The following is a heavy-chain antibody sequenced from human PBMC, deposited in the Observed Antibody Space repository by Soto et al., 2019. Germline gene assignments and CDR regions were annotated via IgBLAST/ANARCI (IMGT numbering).Heavy chain of an antibody. Sequence: PGGSLRLSCSASGFTFSSYAMHWVRQAPGKGLEYVSAISSNGGSTYYADSVKGRFTISRDNSKNTLYLQMSSLRAEDTAVYYCVKGSRIAVAGRGFQHWGQGTLVTVSS. CDR2: ISSNGGST. V-gene: IGHV3-64D*06. D-gene: IGHD6-19*01. CDR3: VKGSRIAVAGRGFQH. CDR1: GFTFSSYA. J-gene: IGHJ1*01.